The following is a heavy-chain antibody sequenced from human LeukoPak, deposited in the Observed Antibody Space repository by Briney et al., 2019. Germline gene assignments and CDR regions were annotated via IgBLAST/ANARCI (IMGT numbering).Heavy chain of an antibody. V-gene: IGHV3-23*01. D-gene: IGHD3-22*01. CDR3: AKEITMIVVLISNAFDI. J-gene: IGHJ3*02. Sequence: GGSLRLSCAASRFTFSSSVMSWVRQVPGKGLEWVSTISGSGGSTYYADSVKGRFSISRDNSKNTLYLQMNSLRAEDTAIYYCAKEITMIVVLISNAFDIWGQGTMVTVSS. CDR2: ISGSGGST. CDR1: RFTFSSSV.